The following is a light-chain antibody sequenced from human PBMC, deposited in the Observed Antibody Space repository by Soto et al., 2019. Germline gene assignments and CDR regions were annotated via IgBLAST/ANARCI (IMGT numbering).Light chain of an antibody. CDR3: SSYTSSGTLV. CDR1: SSDVGGYNY. V-gene: IGLV2-14*01. J-gene: IGLJ2*01. CDR2: DVS. Sequence: QSALTQPASVSGSPGQSITISCTGTSSDVGGYNYVSWYQQHPGKAPKLMIFDVSNRPSGVSNRFSGSKSANTASLTISGLQAEDEADYYCSSYTSSGTLVFGGGTQLTVL.